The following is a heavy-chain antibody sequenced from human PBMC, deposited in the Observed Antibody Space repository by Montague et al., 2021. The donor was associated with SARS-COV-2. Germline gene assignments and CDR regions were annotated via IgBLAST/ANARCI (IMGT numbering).Heavy chain of an antibody. CDR3: ARVPDYYDSSGYYFDAFDI. CDR2: KKNSGSI. Sequence: KKNSGSINYNPSLKSRVTISVDTSKNQFSLKLSSVTAADTAVYYCARVPDYYDSSGYYFDAFDIWGIGKMFTGSS. V-gene: IGHV4-34*01. D-gene: IGHD3-22*01. J-gene: IGHJ3*02.